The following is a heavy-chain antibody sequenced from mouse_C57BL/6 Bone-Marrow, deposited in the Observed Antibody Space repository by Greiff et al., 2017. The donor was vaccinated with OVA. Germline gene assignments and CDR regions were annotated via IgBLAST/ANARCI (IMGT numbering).Heavy chain of an antibody. CDR2: IHPTSGST. J-gene: IGHJ3*01. V-gene: IGHV1-64*01. CDR3: ARSAGFTTGFAH. Sequence: VQLQQPGAELVKPGASVKLSCKASGYTFTSSWMHWVKQRPGQGLAWIGMIHPTSGSTNYNAKFKSKATLTVDKSSSTAYMQLSSLTSEDSAVYYCARSAGFTTGFAHWGQGTLVTVSA. D-gene: IGHD1-1*01. CDR1: GYTFTSSW.